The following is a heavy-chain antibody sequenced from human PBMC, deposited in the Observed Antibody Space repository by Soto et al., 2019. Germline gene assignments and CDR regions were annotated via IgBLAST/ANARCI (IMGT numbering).Heavy chain of an antibody. D-gene: IGHD6-13*01. J-gene: IGHJ4*02. Sequence: AGGSLRLSCAASEFSFDDYAMSWVRQAPGKGLEWVSSITFTGVSTYYADSVKGRFTISRDNSKDTLYLQMNNLRAEYTAIYYCAKASVWYPYFDSWGQGTLVTVSS. CDR3: AKASVWYPYFDS. CDR2: ITFTGVST. V-gene: IGHV3-23*01. CDR1: EFSFDDYA.